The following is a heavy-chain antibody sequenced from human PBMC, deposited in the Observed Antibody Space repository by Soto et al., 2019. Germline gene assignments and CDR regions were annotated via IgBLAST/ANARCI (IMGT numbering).Heavy chain of an antibody. D-gene: IGHD2-2*01. CDR3: AKGFEYQLLPVDY. V-gene: IGHV3-23*01. CDR2: ISGSGGST. Sequence: HPVGSLRLSCAASGFTFSSYAMSWVRQAPGKGLEWVSAISGSGGSTYYADSVKGRFTISRDNSKNTLYLQMNSLRAEDTAVYYCAKGFEYQLLPVDYWGQGTLVTVSS. CDR1: GFTFSSYA. J-gene: IGHJ4*02.